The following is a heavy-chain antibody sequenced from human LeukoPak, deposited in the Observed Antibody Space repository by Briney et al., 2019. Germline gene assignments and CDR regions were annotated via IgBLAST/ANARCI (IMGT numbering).Heavy chain of an antibody. D-gene: IGHD1-1*01. CDR2: IKQDGSEK. Sequence: GGSLRLSCAASGFTFSSYWMSWVRQAPGKGLEWVANIKQDGSEKYYVDPVKGRFTISRDNAKNSLYLQMNSLRAEDTAVYYCASAVVQRTDAFDIWGQGTMVTVSS. V-gene: IGHV3-7*01. CDR1: GFTFSSYW. CDR3: ASAVVQRTDAFDI. J-gene: IGHJ3*02.